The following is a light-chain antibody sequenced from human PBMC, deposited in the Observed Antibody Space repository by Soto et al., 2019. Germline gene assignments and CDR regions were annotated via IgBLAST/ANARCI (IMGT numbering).Light chain of an antibody. CDR3: ETWDSNTHTV. J-gene: IGLJ3*02. CDR1: SGHSSYI. Sequence: QLVLTQSSSASASLGSSVKLTCTLSSGHSSYIIAWHQQQPGKAPRYLMKLEGSGSYNKGSGVPDRFSGSSSGADRYLTISNLQFEDEADYYRETWDSNTHTVFGGGTQLTVL. V-gene: IGLV4-60*02. CDR2: LEGSGSY.